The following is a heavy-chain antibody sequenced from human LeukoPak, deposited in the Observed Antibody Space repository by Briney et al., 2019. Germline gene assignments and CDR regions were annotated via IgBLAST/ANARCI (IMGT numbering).Heavy chain of an antibody. CDR1: GGSFSGYY. J-gene: IGHJ6*02. D-gene: IGHD3-3*01. CDR3: AGAIRGPSTIFGVVIINYYYGMDV. CDR2: INHSGST. Sequence: SETLSLTCAVYGGSFSGYYWSWIRQPPGKGLEWIGEINHSGSTNYNPSLKSRVTISVDTSKNQFSLKLSPVTAADTAVYYCAGAIRGPSTIFGVVIINYYYGMDVWGQGTTVTVSS. V-gene: IGHV4-34*01.